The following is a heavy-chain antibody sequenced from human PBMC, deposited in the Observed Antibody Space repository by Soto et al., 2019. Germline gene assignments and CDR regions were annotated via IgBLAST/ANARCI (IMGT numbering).Heavy chain of an antibody. CDR3: AKELGIAAELDY. D-gene: IGHD6-13*01. V-gene: IGHV3-30*18. CDR2: ISYDGSNK. J-gene: IGHJ4*02. CDR1: GFTFSSYG. Sequence: QVQLVESGGGVVQPGRSLRLSCAASGFTFSSYGMHWVRQAPGKGLEWVAVISYDGSNKYYADTVKGRFTISRDNSKNTLKLQMNSLRAEDTAVYYCAKELGIAAELDYWGKGTLDNVSS.